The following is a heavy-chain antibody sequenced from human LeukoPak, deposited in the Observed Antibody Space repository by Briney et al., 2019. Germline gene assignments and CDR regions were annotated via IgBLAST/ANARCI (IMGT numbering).Heavy chain of an antibody. V-gene: IGHV4-34*01. D-gene: IGHD2-21*01. CDR3: ARSPGGDNAPKSLYFQF. CDR1: GGSFSGYY. CDR2: INHSGST. J-gene: IGHJ1*01. Sequence: SETLSLTCAVYGGSFSGYYWSWIRQPPGKGLEWIGEINHSGSTNYNPFLKSRVTISVDTSKNQFSLMLSTVSAADTAVYYCARSPGGDNAPKSLYFQFWGQGTLVIVSS.